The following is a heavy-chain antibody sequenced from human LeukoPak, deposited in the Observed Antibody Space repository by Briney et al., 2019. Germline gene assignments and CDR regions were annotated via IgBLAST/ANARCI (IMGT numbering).Heavy chain of an antibody. CDR3: ARDRADYGDYFDFDY. CDR1: GFTFSSYS. Sequence: GGSLRLSCAASGFTFSSYSMNWVRQAPGKGLEWVSSISSSSSYIYYADSVKGRFTISRDNAKNSLYLQMNSLRAEDTAVYYCARDRADYGDYFDFDYWGQETLVTVSS. V-gene: IGHV3-21*01. J-gene: IGHJ4*02. CDR2: ISSSSSYI. D-gene: IGHD4-17*01.